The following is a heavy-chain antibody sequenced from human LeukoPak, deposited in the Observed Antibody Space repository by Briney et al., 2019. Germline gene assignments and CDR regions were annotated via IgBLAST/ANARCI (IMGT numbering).Heavy chain of an antibody. D-gene: IGHD3-10*01. J-gene: IGHJ4*02. CDR3: AKDLHPYYYGSGVFDY. CDR1: GFTFDDYA. CDR2: ISWNSGSI. Sequence: GGSLRLSCAASGFTFDDYAMHWVRQAPGKGLEWVSGISWNSGSIGYADSVKGRFTISRDNAKNSLYLQMNSLRAEDTALYYCAKDLHPYYYGSGVFDYWGQGTLVTVSS. V-gene: IGHV3-9*01.